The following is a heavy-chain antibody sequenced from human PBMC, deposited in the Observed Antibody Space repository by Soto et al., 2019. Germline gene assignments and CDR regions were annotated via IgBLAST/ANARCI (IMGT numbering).Heavy chain of an antibody. CDR3: ARDKYCSGGSCRKNWFDP. D-gene: IGHD2-15*01. V-gene: IGHV4-34*01. Sequence: SETLSLTCAVYGGSFSGYYWSWIRQPPGKGLEWIGEINHSGSTNYNPSLKSRVTISVDTSKNQFSLKLSSVTAADTAVYYCARDKYCSGGSCRKNWFDPWGQGTLVTVSS. CDR2: INHSGST. J-gene: IGHJ5*02. CDR1: GGSFSGYY.